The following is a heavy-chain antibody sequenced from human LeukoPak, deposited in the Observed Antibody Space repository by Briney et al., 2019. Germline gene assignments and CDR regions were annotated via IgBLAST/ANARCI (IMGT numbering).Heavy chain of an antibody. Sequence: PSQTLSLTCTVSGGSISSDSYYRNWIRQPAGKGLEWIGRIYISGSTNYNPSLKSRVTISVDTSKNQFSLNLSSVTAADTAVYYCAGPGGYFDWLPFGYWGQGTLVTVSS. V-gene: IGHV4-61*02. D-gene: IGHD3-9*01. CDR2: IYISGST. J-gene: IGHJ4*02. CDR1: GGSISSDSYY. CDR3: AGPGGYFDWLPFGY.